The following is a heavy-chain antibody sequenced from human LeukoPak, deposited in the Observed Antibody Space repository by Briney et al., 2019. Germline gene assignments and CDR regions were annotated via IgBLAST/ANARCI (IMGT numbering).Heavy chain of an antibody. CDR2: IYSGGTT. D-gene: IGHD3-10*02. V-gene: IGHV3-53*01. CDR3: AELGITMIGGV. CDR1: GFTVSGNY. J-gene: IGHJ6*04. Sequence: MQPGGSLRLSCAVSGFTVSGNYMSWVRQAPGKGLEWVSLIYSGGTTYYADSVKGRFTISRDNAKNSLYLQMNSLRAEDTAVYYCAELGITMIGGVWGKGTTVTISS.